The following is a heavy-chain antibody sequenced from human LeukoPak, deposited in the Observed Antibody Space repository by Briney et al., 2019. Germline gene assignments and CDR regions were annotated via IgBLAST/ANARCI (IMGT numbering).Heavy chain of an antibody. D-gene: IGHD2-2*03. CDR2: IGSSGGGI. Sequence: HPGGSLRLSCAASGFTFSTYTMYWVRHPPGKRLEWVSIIGSSGGGIHYADSVKGRFTISRDNSKSTLYLQMTSLRPEDAAVYYCARVDDLDAFDIWGQGTMVIVSS. J-gene: IGHJ3*02. CDR3: ARVDDLDAFDI. CDR1: GFTFSTYT. V-gene: IGHV3-23*01.